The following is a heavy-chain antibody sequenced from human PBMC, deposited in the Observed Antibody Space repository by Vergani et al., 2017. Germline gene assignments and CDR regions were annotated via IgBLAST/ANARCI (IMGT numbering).Heavy chain of an antibody. D-gene: IGHD1-14*01. CDR1: GFTFSTYA. CDR2: ISTSSSYI. J-gene: IGHJ4*02. V-gene: IGHV3-21*02. CDR3: AIDTRGPEGADY. Sequence: EVQLVESGGGLVKPGGSLRLSCAASGFTFSTYAMNWVRQAPGKGLEWVSSISTSSSYIYYADSVKGRFTISRDNAKNSLYLQMNNLRAEDTAVYYCAIDTRGPEGADYWGQGTLVTVSS.